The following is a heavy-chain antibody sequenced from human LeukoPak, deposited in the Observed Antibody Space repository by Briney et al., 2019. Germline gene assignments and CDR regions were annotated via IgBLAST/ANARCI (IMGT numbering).Heavy chain of an antibody. D-gene: IGHD6-13*01. V-gene: IGHV4-61*02. Sequence: SETLSLTCTVSGGSISSGSYYWSWIRQPAGKGLEWIGRMYTSGTTNYNPSLKSRVTISVDTSKNQFSLKLSSVTAADTAVYYCARSSSSWYRRFDYYYMDVWGKGTTVTISS. CDR1: GGSISSGSYY. CDR3: ARSSSSWYRRFDYYYMDV. J-gene: IGHJ6*03. CDR2: MYTSGTT.